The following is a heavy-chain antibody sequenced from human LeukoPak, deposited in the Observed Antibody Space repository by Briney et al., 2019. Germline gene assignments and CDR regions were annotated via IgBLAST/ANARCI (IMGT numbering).Heavy chain of an antibody. D-gene: IGHD5-18*01. CDR3: ARRQLWLRDFDY. CDR1: GGSISSYY. V-gene: IGHV4-59*01. CDR2: IYYSGST. Sequence: SETLSLTCTVSGGSISSYYWSWIRQPPGKGLEWIGNIYYSGSTNYNPSLKSRVTISVDTSKNQFSLKLSSVTAADTAVYYCARRQLWLRDFDYWGQGTLVTVSP. J-gene: IGHJ4*02.